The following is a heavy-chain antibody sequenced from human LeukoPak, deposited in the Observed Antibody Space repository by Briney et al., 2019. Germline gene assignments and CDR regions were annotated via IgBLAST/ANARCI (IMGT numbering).Heavy chain of an antibody. Sequence: GGSLRLSCAASGFTFSSSWMHWVRQAPGKGLEWVANIKQDGREKYYVDSVKGRFTISRDNAKNSLSLQMNSLRAEDTAVYYCAREGSWYLGDYFDSWGQGTLVTVSS. V-gene: IGHV3-7*01. CDR3: AREGSWYLGDYFDS. CDR2: IKQDGREK. J-gene: IGHJ4*02. D-gene: IGHD6-13*01. CDR1: GFTFSSSW.